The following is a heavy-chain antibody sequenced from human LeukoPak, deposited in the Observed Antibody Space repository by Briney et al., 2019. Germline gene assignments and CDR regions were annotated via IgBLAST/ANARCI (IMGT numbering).Heavy chain of an antibody. CDR1: GGSMRSSTNY. CDR3: ARNPTVGANRWFDY. D-gene: IGHD1-26*01. V-gene: IGHV4-39*01. Sequence: SETLSLTCTVSGGSMRSSTNYWGWLRQPPGKGLEWIASIYHSGSTYHNPSLKSRVTISVDMSEIQFSLKLTSVTAADTAVYYCARNPTVGANRWFDYWGQGTLVTVSS. CDR2: IYHSGST. J-gene: IGHJ4*02.